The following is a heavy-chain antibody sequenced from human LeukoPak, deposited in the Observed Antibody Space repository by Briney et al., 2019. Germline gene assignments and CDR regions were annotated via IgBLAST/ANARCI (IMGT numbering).Heavy chain of an antibody. CDR3: AREAGTSDY. Sequence: GGSLRLSCAASGFTFTSYWMSWVRQAPGKGLEWVANIKQDGSETYYVDSVKGRFTISRDNAKNSLFLQMNSLRAEDTAVYYCAREAGTSDYWGQGTLVTVSS. D-gene: IGHD6-19*01. V-gene: IGHV3-7*01. CDR2: IKQDGSET. CDR1: GFTFTSYW. J-gene: IGHJ4*02.